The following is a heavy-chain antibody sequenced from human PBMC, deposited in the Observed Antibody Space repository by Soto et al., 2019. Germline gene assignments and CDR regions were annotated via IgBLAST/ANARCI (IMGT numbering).Heavy chain of an antibody. V-gene: IGHV1-24*01. CDR1: GYTLTELS. Sequence: GASVKVSCKVSGYTLTELSMHWVRQAPGKGLEWMGGFDPEDGETIYAQKFQGRVTMTEDTSTDTAYMELSSLRSEDTAVYYCATEWGELLWGYYYYYGMDVWGQGTTVTVSS. D-gene: IGHD1-26*01. CDR2: FDPEDGET. CDR3: ATEWGELLWGYYYYYGMDV. J-gene: IGHJ6*02.